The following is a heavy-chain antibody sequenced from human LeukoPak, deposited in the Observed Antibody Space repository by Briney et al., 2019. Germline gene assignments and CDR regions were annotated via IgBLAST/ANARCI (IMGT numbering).Heavy chain of an antibody. CDR1: GFTFSSYG. Sequence: GGSLRLSCAASGFTFSSYGMHWVRQAPGKGLEWVAVISYDGSNKYYADSVKGRFTISRDNSKNTLYLQMNSLRAEDTAVYYCAKDGTYYDILAHFDYWGQGTLVTVSS. J-gene: IGHJ4*02. D-gene: IGHD3-9*01. CDR3: AKDGTYYDILAHFDY. CDR2: ISYDGSNK. V-gene: IGHV3-30*18.